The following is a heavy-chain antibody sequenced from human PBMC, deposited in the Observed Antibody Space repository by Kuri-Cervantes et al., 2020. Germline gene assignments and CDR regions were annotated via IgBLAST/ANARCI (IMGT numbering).Heavy chain of an antibody. J-gene: IGHJ6*02. Sequence: ASVKVPCKASGYTFTGYYMHWVRQAPGQGLEWMGWINPNSGGTNYAQKFQGRVTMTRNTSISTAYMELSSLRSEDTAVYYCVRGGTIVVVMGMDVWGQGTTVTVSS. CDR2: INPNSGGT. CDR3: VRGGTIVVVMGMDV. V-gene: IGHV1-2*02. D-gene: IGHD2-21*01. CDR1: GYTFTGYY.